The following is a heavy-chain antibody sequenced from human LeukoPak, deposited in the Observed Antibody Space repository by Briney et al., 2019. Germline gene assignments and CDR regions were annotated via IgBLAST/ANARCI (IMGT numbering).Heavy chain of an antibody. V-gene: IGHV4-34*01. Sequence: NTSETLSLTCAVYGGSFSGYYWSWIRQPPGKGLEWIGEINHSGSTNYNPSLKSRVTISVDTSKNQFSLKLSSVTAADTAVYYCARGRDTAKPDKGEFDYWGQGTLVTVSS. CDR1: GGSFSGYY. J-gene: IGHJ4*02. D-gene: IGHD5-18*01. CDR2: INHSGST. CDR3: ARGRDTAKPDKGEFDY.